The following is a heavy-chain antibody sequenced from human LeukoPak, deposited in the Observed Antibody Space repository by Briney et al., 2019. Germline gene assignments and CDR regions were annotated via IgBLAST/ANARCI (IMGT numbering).Heavy chain of an antibody. J-gene: IGHJ4*02. Sequence: SETLSLTCTVSGGSISTYYWSWIRQPPGKGLEWIGHIYYSGSTNYNPSLKSRVTISVDTSKNQFSLKLSSVTAADTAVYYCAREKPPYYFDYWGQGTLVTVSS. D-gene: IGHD1-14*01. CDR1: GGSISTYY. CDR3: AREKPPYYFDY. CDR2: IYYSGST. V-gene: IGHV4-59*01.